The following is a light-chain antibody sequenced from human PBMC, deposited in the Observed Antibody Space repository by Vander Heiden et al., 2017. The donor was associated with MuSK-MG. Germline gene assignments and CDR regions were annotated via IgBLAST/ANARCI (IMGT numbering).Light chain of an antibody. Sequence: QPALTQPASVSGSPRQSITISCTGTSSDVGGYNYVSWYQQHPGKAPKLMIYEVSSRPSGVSNRFSGSKSGNTASLTISGLQAEDEADYYCSSYTSSSTTCVFGTGTKVTVL. CDR3: SSYTSSSTTCV. CDR2: EVS. V-gene: IGLV2-14*01. J-gene: IGLJ1*01. CDR1: SSDVGGYNY.